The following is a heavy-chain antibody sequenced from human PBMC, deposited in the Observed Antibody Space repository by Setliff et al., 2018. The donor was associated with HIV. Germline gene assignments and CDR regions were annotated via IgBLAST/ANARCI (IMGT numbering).Heavy chain of an antibody. CDR3: ARVGHSSSYHYYGMDV. D-gene: IGHD6-13*01. CDR2: IIPMFGTG. CDR1: GGTFSSYG. V-gene: IGHV1-69*05. J-gene: IGHJ6*02. Sequence: SVKVSCKTSGGTFSSYGISWVRQAPGQGLEWMGGIIPMFGTGFYAQKFQGRVTITTDESRSTAYMELSSLRSEDTAVFYCARVGHSSSYHYYGMDVWGQGTVVTVSS.